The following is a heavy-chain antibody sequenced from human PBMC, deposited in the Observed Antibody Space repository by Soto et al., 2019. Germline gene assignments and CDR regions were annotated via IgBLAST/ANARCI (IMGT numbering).Heavy chain of an antibody. J-gene: IGHJ5*02. D-gene: IGHD2-2*01. CDR2: ISAYNGNT. Sequence: ASVKVSCKASGYTFTSYGISWVRQAPGQGLEWMGWISAYNGNTNYAQKLQGRVTITRDTSASTAYMELSSLRSEDTAVYYCARGGRFSYNWFDPWGQGTLVTVSS. V-gene: IGHV1-18*01. CDR3: ARGGRFSYNWFDP. CDR1: GYTFTSYG.